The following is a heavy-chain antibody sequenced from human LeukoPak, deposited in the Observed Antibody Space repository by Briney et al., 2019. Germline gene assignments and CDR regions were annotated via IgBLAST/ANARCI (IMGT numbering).Heavy chain of an antibody. V-gene: IGHV5-10-1*01. Sequence: AESPQISCKGSGYSSTSYWISRVLQLPRKSLEWMGRIDPSDSYTNYSPPFQGHVTISADKSISTAYLQWSSLKASDTAMYYCAGAGIAVAGNAEYFQHWGQGTLVTVSS. J-gene: IGHJ1*01. CDR1: GYSSTSYW. CDR2: IDPSDSYT. CDR3: AGAGIAVAGNAEYFQH. D-gene: IGHD6-19*01.